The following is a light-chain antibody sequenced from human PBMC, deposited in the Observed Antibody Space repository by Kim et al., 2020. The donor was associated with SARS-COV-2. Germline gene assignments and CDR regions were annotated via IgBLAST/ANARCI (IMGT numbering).Light chain of an antibody. V-gene: IGKV3-15*01. Sequence: EIVMTQSPATLSVSPGERATLSCRASESVRSNLAWFQQKPGQAPRLLIYGASMRATGVPARFSGSGSGTESTLTISSLQSEDFAVYYCQQHHSWPPYPFGQGTKL. CDR3: QQHHSWPPYP. J-gene: IGKJ2*01. CDR2: GAS. CDR1: ESVRSN.